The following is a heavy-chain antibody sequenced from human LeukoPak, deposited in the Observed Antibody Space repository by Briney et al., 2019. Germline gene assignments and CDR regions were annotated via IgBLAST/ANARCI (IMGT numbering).Heavy chain of an antibody. CDR3: ARANYDSSAFDY. D-gene: IGHD3-22*01. Sequence: KASETLSLTCTVSGGSISGSSYYWAYFRQPPGRGLEWIGSFYYSGNTYYNPSLKSRVTISVDTSKNQFSLKLSSVTAADTAVYYCARANYDSSAFDYWGQGTLVTVSS. V-gene: IGHV4-39*01. CDR2: FYYSGNT. CDR1: GGSISGSSYY. J-gene: IGHJ4*02.